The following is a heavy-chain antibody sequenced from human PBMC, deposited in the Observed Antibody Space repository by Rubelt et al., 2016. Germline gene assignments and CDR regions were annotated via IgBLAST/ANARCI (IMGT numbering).Heavy chain of an antibody. V-gene: IGHV3-30*01. Sequence: GRFTISRDNSKNTLYLQMNSLRAEDTAVYYCARERVEEMAQQYRRRHYYYGMDVWGQGTTVTVSS. J-gene: IGHJ6*02. D-gene: IGHD5-24*01. CDR3: ARERVEEMAQQYRRRHYYYGMDV.